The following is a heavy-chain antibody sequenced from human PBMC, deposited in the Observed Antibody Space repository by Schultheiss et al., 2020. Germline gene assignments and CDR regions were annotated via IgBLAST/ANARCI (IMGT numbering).Heavy chain of an antibody. J-gene: IGHJ4*02. Sequence: GGSLRLSCAASGFTFDDYAMHWVRQAPGKGLEWVSYISSSSSTIYYADSVKGRFTISRDNAKNSLYLQMNSLRDEDTAVYYCARELMRDYYDSSGMASWGQGTLVTVSS. CDR1: GFTFDDYA. CDR2: ISSSSSTI. D-gene: IGHD3-22*01. CDR3: ARELMRDYYDSSGMAS. V-gene: IGHV3-48*02.